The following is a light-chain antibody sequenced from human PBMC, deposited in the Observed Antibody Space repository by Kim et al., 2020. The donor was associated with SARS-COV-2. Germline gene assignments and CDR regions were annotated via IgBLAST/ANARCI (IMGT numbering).Light chain of an antibody. V-gene: IGLV1-44*01. CDR3: AAWDDSLQGVF. J-gene: IGLJ2*01. CDR1: SSNIGSNT. CDR2: SND. Sequence: QSVLTQPPSASGTPGQRVTIPCSGSSSNIGSNTVNWYQKLPGTAPKLLIYSNDQRPSGVPDRFSGSKSVTSASLAISGLQPEDEADYFCAAWDDSLQGVFFGGGTQLTVL.